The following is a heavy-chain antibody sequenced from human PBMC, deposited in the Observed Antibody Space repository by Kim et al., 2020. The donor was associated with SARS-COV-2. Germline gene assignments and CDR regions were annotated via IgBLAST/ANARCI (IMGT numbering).Heavy chain of an antibody. J-gene: IGHJ2*01. D-gene: IGHD3-22*01. V-gene: IGHV4-38-2*02. Sequence: SETLSLTCTVSGYSISSGYYWGWIRQPPGKGLEWIGSIYHSGSTYYNPSLKSRVTISVDTSKNQFSLKLSSVTAADTAVYYCARGVGYYYDSCGFYSYW. CDR3: ARGVGYYYDSCGFYSYW. CDR1: GYSISSGYY. CDR2: IYHSGST.